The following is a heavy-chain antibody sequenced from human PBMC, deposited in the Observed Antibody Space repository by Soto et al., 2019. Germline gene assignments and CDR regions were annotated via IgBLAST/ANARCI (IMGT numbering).Heavy chain of an antibody. D-gene: IGHD2-15*01. Sequence: GGSLRLSCAASGFTFSSYAMHWVRQAPGKGLEYVSAISSNGGSTYCANSVKGRFTISRDNSKNTLYLQMGSLRAEDMAVYYCARADCSGGSCYYYYYMDVWGKGTTVTVSS. CDR1: GFTFSSYA. CDR2: ISSNGGST. CDR3: ARADCSGGSCYYYYYMDV. V-gene: IGHV3-64*01. J-gene: IGHJ6*03.